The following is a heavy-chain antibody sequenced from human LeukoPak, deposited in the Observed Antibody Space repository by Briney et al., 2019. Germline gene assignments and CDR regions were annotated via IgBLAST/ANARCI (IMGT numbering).Heavy chain of an antibody. D-gene: IGHD1-7*01. CDR1: GGSISSYY. J-gene: IGHJ4*02. CDR3: ARVGLTGTTSVDY. V-gene: IGHV4-59*01. Sequence: SETLSLTCTVSGGSISSYYWSWIRQPPGKGLEWIGYIYYSGSTNYNPSLKSRVTISVDTSKNQFSLKLSSVTAADTAVYYCARVGLTGTTSVDYWGQGTLVTVSS. CDR2: IYYSGST.